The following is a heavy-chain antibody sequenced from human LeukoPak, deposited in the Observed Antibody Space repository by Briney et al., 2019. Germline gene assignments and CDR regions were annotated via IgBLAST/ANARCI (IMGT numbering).Heavy chain of an antibody. CDR2: INWNGGST. CDR3: AREGPQYYDSSGYYYGAFDI. CDR1: GFTFDDYG. D-gene: IGHD3-22*01. Sequence: GGSLRLSCAASGFTFDDYGMSWVRQAPGKGLEWVSGINWNGGSTGYADSVKGRFTISGDNAKNSLYLQMNSLRAEDTALYYCAREGPQYYDSSGYYYGAFDIWGQGTMVTVSS. V-gene: IGHV3-20*04. J-gene: IGHJ3*02.